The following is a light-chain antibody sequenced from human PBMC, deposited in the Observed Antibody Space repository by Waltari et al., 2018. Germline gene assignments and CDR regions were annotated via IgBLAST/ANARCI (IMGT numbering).Light chain of an antibody. J-gene: IGLJ1*01. CDR2: DVS. V-gene: IGLV2-14*01. CDR3: SSYTSNRLYV. CDR1: STDVGAYNY. Sequence: QSALTQPASVSGSPGQSITISCTGTSTDVGAYNYVSWYHQHPGKAPKLIIYDVSNRPSGVSNRFSGSKSDNTASLTISGLQGEDEAVYHCSSYTSNRLYVFGTGTTLTVL.